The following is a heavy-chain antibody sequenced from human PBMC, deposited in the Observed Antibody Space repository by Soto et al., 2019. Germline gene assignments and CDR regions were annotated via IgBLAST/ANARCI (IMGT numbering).Heavy chain of an antibody. V-gene: IGHV2-5*02. D-gene: IGHD5-18*01. Sequence: QITLKESGPTLVKPTQTLTLTCTFSGFSLTTRGVGVGWIRQPPGKALEWLALIYWDDDEGYSPSLKSRLTTTXDXXKIQVVLTMINMDPVDTATYYCAHRPRGYSYHFDYWGQGTLVTVSS. CDR1: GFSLTTRGVG. CDR2: IYWDDDE. J-gene: IGHJ4*02. CDR3: AHRPRGYSYHFDY.